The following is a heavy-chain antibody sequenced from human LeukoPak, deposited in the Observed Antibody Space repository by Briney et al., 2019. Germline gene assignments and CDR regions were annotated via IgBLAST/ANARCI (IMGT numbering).Heavy chain of an antibody. D-gene: IGHD6-13*01. CDR1: GFTFSSYS. Sequence: GGSLRLSCVASGFTFSSYSMNWVRQAPGKGLEWVSSISSSSSYIYYADSVKGRFTISRDNAKNSLYLQMNSLRAEDTAVYYCARDSIAAAGGDAFDIWGQGTMVTVSS. CDR3: ARDSIAAAGGDAFDI. V-gene: IGHV3-21*01. CDR2: ISSSSSYI. J-gene: IGHJ3*02.